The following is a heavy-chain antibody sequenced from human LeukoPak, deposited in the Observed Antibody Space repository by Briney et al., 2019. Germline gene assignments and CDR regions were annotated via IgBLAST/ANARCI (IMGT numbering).Heavy chain of an antibody. V-gene: IGHV1-24*01. CDR3: ARLRSPQYSNWFDP. Sequence: GASVKVSCKVSGYTLTELSMHWVRQAPGKGLEWMGGFDPEDGETIYAQKLQGRVTMTTDTSTSTAYMELRSLRSDDTAVYYCARLRSPQYSNWFDPWGQGTLVTVSS. D-gene: IGHD4-11*01. CDR1: GYTLTELS. J-gene: IGHJ5*02. CDR2: FDPEDGET.